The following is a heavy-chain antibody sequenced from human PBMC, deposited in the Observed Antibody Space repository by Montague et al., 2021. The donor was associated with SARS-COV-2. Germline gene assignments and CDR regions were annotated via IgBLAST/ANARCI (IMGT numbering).Heavy chain of an antibody. D-gene: IGHD1-1*01. V-gene: IGHV4-59*01. J-gene: IGHJ4*02. CDR2: IFYSGST. Sequence: SETLSLTCSVSGDSLTYSYWSWLRQTSGKGLEWIGYIFYSGSTKYNSSLQSRVTFSVDTSRFQFSLNLDSVTAADTGVYYCARGATRSFDHWGQGVLVTVSS. CDR1: GDSLTYSY. CDR3: ARGATRSFDH.